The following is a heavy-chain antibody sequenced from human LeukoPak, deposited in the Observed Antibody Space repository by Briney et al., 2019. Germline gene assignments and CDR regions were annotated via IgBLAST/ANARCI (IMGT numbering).Heavy chain of an antibody. V-gene: IGHV4-34*01. CDR3: ARGFMNKDNPLLLWYGEEKNWFHP. J-gene: IGHJ5*02. D-gene: IGHD3-10*01. Sequence: SETLSLTCAVYGGSFSGYYWSWIRQPPGKGLEWIGEINHSGSTNYNPSLKSRVTISVDTSKNQFSLKLSSVTAADTAVYYCARGFMNKDNPLLLWYGEEKNWFHPWGQGTLVTVSS. CDR1: GGSFSGYY. CDR2: INHSGST.